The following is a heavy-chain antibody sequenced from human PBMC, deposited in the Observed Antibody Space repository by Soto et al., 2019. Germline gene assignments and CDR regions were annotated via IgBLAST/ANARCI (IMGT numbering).Heavy chain of an antibody. V-gene: IGHV3-48*01. J-gene: IGHJ5*02. Sequence: EVQLVESGGCLVQPGGSLRLSCAASGFTFSSYSMNWVRQAPGKGLEWVSYISSSSSTIYYADSVKGRFTISRHKSKYSRYLQMKSLRAEDTAVYYCAREYDILNWFDPWGQGTLVTVSS. CDR3: AREYDILNWFDP. CDR1: GFTFSSYS. D-gene: IGHD3-9*01. CDR2: ISSSSSTI.